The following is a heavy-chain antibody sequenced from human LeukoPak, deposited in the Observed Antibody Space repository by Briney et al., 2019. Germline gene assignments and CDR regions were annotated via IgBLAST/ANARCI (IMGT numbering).Heavy chain of an antibody. V-gene: IGHV3-48*04. J-gene: IGHJ4*02. CDR3: VREATPRFDGGNPY. CDR2: ISSSSSTI. D-gene: IGHD4-23*01. CDR1: AFTFSSYS. Sequence: PGGSLRPSCPAAAFTFSSYSMNWVRQAPGEWLEWVSYISSSSSTIYYADSVKGRFTISRDNAKNSLYLQMNSLRAEDSAVYYCVREATPRFDGGNPYWGQGTLVTVSS.